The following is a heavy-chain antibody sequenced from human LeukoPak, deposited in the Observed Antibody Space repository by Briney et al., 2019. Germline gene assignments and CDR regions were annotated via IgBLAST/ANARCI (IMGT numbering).Heavy chain of an antibody. D-gene: IGHD3-9*01. CDR1: GYTFTSYA. Sequence: GASVKVSCKASGYTFTSYAMNWVRQAPGQGLEWMGWINTNTGNPTYAQGFTGRFVFSLDTSVSTAYLQTSSLKAEDTAVYYCARAKFLLRYFDWLLQYWGQGTLVTVSS. J-gene: IGHJ4*02. V-gene: IGHV7-4-1*02. CDR3: ARAKFLLRYFDWLLQY. CDR2: INTNTGNP.